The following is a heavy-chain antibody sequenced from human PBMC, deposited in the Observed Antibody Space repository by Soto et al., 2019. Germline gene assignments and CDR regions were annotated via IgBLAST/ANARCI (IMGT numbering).Heavy chain of an antibody. V-gene: IGHV4-61*01. Sequence: SETLSLTCTVSGDSVTSGNYYWSWIRHPPGKGLEWIGYIYYSGNTNYSPSLKTRVTMSLDRSNNQFSLNLSSVTAADTAVYYCARIPVDTSMIYWLDPWGQGIMVTVSS. CDR3: ARIPVDTSMIYWLDP. D-gene: IGHD5-18*01. CDR2: IYYSGNT. CDR1: GDSVTSGNYY. J-gene: IGHJ5*01.